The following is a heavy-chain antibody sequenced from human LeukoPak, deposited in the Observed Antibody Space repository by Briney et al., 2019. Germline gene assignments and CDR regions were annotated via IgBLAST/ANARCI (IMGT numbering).Heavy chain of an antibody. CDR1: GFTFSSYA. CDR3: AKDSLVRGVTYDF. J-gene: IGHJ4*02. D-gene: IGHD3-10*01. V-gene: IGHV3-23*01. CDR2: ISGSGGST. Sequence: GGSLRLSCAASGFTFSSYAMTWVRQAPGKGLEWVSAISGSGGSTYYADSVKGRFTISRDNSKNTLYLQMNSLRAEDTAVYYCAKDSLVRGVTYDFWGQGTLVTVSS.